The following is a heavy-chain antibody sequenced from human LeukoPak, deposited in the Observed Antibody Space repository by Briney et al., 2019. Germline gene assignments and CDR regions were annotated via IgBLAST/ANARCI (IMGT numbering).Heavy chain of an antibody. Sequence: ASVNVSFTASGYTFTAYYMHWGRQAPGQGLEWMGWINPNSGGTNYAQKFQGRVTMTRDTSISTAYMELSRLRSDDTAVYYCARDPIRGRYGMDVWGQGTPVTVSS. CDR1: GYTFTAYY. D-gene: IGHD5-12*01. J-gene: IGHJ6*02. CDR3: ARDPIRGRYGMDV. V-gene: IGHV1-2*02. CDR2: INPNSGGT.